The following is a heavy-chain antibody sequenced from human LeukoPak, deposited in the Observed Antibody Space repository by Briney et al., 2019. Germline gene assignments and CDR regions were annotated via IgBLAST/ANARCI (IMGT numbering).Heavy chain of an antibody. V-gene: IGHV3-23*01. D-gene: IGHD4-17*01. J-gene: IGHJ3*01. CDR2: SWSGGKT. Sequence: GGSLRLSCAASGFTFSRYALVWVRQAPGKGLEWVSASWSGGKTLYADAVKGRLTISRDNSKNTLYLQMNSLRAEDTAVYFCGRDPNGDYVGAFEFWGHGTMVIVSS. CDR1: GFTFSRYA. CDR3: GRDPNGDYVGAFEF.